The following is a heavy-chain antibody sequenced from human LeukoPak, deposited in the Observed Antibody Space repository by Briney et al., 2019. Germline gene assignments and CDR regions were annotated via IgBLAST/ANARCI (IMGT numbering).Heavy chain of an antibody. V-gene: IGHV1-69*04. CDR3: ARGLGYSSSVYYYYYYGMDV. J-gene: IGHJ6*02. D-gene: IGHD6-6*01. CDR1: GGTFSSYA. CDR2: IIPILGIA. Sequence: SVKVSCKASGGTFSSYAIGWVRQAPGQGLEWMGRIIPILGIANYAQKFQGRVTITADKSTSTAYMELSSLRSEDTAVYYCARGLGYSSSVYYYYYYGMDVWGQGTTVTVSS.